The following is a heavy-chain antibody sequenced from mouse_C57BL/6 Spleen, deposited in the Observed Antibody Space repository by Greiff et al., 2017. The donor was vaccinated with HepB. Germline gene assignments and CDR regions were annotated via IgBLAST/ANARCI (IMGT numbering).Heavy chain of an antibody. D-gene: IGHD2-3*01. CDR2: IDPSDSET. CDR1: GYTFTSYW. CDR3: SRLYDGYYPHYFDY. Sequence: QVQLKQPGAELVRPGSSVKLSCKASGYTFTSYWMHWVKQRPIQGLEWIGNIDPSDSETHYNQKFKDKATLTVDKSSSTAYMQLSSLTSEDSAVYYCSRLYDGYYPHYFDYWGQGTTLTVSS. V-gene: IGHV1-52*01. J-gene: IGHJ2*01.